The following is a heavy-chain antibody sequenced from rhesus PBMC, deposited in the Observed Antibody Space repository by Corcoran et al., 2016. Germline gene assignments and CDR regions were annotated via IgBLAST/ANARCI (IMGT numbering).Heavy chain of an antibody. CDR1: GFTFGSYY. J-gene: IGHJ4*01. Sequence: EVQLVESGGGLVQPGGSLRLSCTGSGFTFGSYYMYWVRQAPGKGLEWVSAFYTGEGSTWYTDSVKGRFTISKENAKNTLYLQMDSLRAEATAVYYCARDIPPGYSSWSLGGYWGQGVLVTVSS. CDR3: ARDIPPGYSSWSLGGY. V-gene: IGHV3-8*01. CDR2: FYTGEGST. D-gene: IGHD6-13*01.